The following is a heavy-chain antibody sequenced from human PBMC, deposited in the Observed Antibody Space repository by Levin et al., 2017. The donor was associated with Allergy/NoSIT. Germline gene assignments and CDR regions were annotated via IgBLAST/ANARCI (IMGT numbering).Heavy chain of an antibody. CDR1: GFTFSSYA. V-gene: IGHV3-23*01. J-gene: IGHJ3*02. CDR2: ISGSGGST. CDR3: AKRLPRHNWNDGRNAFDI. D-gene: IGHD1-20*01. Sequence: QAGGSLRLSCAASGFTFSSYAMSWVRQAPGKGLEWVSAISGSGGSTYYADSVKGRFTISRDNSKNTLYLQMNSLRAEDTAVYYCAKRLPRHNWNDGRNAFDIWGQGTMVTVSS.